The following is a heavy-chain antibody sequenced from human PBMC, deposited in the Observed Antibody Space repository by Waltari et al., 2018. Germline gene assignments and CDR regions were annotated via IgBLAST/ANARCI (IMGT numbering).Heavy chain of an antibody. CDR1: EFPFSSCA. D-gene: IGHD3-22*01. CDR2: ISYNARNI. CDR3: ARDYCDRTNCHGMDV. Sequence: QVQLAESGGGVVQPGRSLRLSWAASEFPFSSCAMHWVRQAPGKGLEWVAVISYNARNIYYVDSVKGRITISRDNSKKTLYLQMNSLRAEDTAVYYCARDYCDRTNCHGMDVWGQGTTVTVSS. J-gene: IGHJ6*02. V-gene: IGHV3-30*04.